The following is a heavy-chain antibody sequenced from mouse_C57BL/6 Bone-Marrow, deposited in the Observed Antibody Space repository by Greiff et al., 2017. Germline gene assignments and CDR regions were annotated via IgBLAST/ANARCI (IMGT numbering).Heavy chain of an antibody. V-gene: IGHV1-50*01. Sequence: QVQLQQPGAELVKPGASVKLSCKASGYTFTSYWMQWVKQRPGQGLEWIGEIDPSDSDTNHNQKFKGKATLTVDTSSSTAYMQLSSLTSEDSAVYYCAREEELTGNFDYWGQGTTLTVSS. CDR2: IDPSDSDT. D-gene: IGHD4-1*01. CDR1: GYTFTSYW. J-gene: IGHJ2*01. CDR3: AREEELTGNFDY.